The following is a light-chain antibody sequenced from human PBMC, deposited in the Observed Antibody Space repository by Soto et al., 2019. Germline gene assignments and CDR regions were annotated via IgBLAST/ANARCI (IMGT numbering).Light chain of an antibody. V-gene: IGLV1-44*01. Sequence: QSVLTQPPSASGTPGQRVTISCSGSSSNIGLNTVNWYQQLPGTAPKLLIYGNIQRPSGVPDRFSASKSGTSASLAISELQSEDEADYYCGAWDDSLNGPVFGGGTKLTVL. CDR1: SSNIGLNT. CDR2: GNI. CDR3: GAWDDSLNGPV. J-gene: IGLJ3*02.